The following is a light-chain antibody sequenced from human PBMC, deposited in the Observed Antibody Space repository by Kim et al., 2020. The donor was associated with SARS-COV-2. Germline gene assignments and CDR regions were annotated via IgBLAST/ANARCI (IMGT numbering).Light chain of an antibody. CDR3: VLYMGGGISV. CDR1: SGPVSSGHY. J-gene: IGLJ3*02. Sequence: GGTVTRTCGLASGPVSSGHYPSWYQQTPGQAPRTLIYTTNTRASGVADRFSGSILGDKAALTISGAQAGDESDYYCVLYMGGGISVFGGGTQLTVL. V-gene: IGLV8-61*01. CDR2: TTN.